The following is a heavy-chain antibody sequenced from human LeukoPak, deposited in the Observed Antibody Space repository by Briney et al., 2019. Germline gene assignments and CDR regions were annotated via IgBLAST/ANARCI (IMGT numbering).Heavy chain of an antibody. CDR3: ASTSGYSYGFQDY. CDR2: IIPIFGTA. D-gene: IGHD5-18*01. Sequence: SVKVSCKASGGTFSSYAISWVRQAPGQGLEWVGGIIPIFGTANYVQKFQGRVTITADESTSTAYMELSSLRSEDTAVYYCASTSGYSYGFQDYWGQGTLVTVSS. V-gene: IGHV1-69*13. CDR1: GGTFSSYA. J-gene: IGHJ4*02.